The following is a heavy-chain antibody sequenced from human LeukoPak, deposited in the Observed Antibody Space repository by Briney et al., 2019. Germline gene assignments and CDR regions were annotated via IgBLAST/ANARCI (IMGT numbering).Heavy chain of an antibody. V-gene: IGHV3-30*18. CDR1: GFSFSNYG. CDR2: ISLDGSSK. D-gene: IGHD4-23*01. Sequence: PGGSLRLSCAASGFSFSNYGMHWVRQAPGKGLEWVALISLDGSSKYYADSVKGRFTISRDNSQNTLDLQMNSLRAEDTALYYCAKETTVTLGSYFHYWGQGTQVTVSS. J-gene: IGHJ4*02. CDR3: AKETTVTLGSYFHY.